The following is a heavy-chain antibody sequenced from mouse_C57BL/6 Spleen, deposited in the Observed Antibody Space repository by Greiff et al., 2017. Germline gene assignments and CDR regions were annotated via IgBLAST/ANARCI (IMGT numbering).Heavy chain of an antibody. J-gene: IGHJ2*01. CDR3: TTPNYYGSSLFDY. D-gene: IGHD1-1*01. CDR1: GFNIKDDY. CDR2: IDPENGDT. V-gene: IGHV14-4*01. Sequence: VQLQPSGAELVRPGASVKLSCTASGFNIKDDYMHWVKQRPEQGLEWIGWIDPENGDTEYASKFQGKATITADTSSNTAYLQLSSLTSEDTAVYYCTTPNYYGSSLFDYWGQGTTLTVSS.